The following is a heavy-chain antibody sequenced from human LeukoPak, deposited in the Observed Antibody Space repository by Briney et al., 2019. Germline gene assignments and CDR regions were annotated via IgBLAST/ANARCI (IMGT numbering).Heavy chain of an antibody. Sequence: GGSLRLSCATSGFTFSNAWMNWVRQAPGKGLEWVGRIRSNSDGGTIDYAAPVKGRFTLSRDDSITTLYLQMNSLQTEDTAVYYCATDFYDSTWGQGTLVTVSS. CDR2: IRSNSDGGTI. D-gene: IGHD3-22*01. CDR3: ATDFYDST. J-gene: IGHJ5*02. V-gene: IGHV3-15*07. CDR1: GFTFSNAW.